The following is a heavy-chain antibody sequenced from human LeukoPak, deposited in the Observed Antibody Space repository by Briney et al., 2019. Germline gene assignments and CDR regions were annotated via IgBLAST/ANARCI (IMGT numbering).Heavy chain of an antibody. D-gene: IGHD1-26*01. Sequence: SGGSLRLSCAASGFTFSSYAMHWVRQAPGKGLEWVAVISYDGSDEYYADSVKGPFTISRDNSKNTLYLQMNSLRAEDTAVYYCARPHALSEGFLDIWGQGTMVTVSS. V-gene: IGHV3-30-3*01. J-gene: IGHJ3*02. CDR2: ISYDGSDE. CDR3: ARPHALSEGFLDI. CDR1: GFTFSSYA.